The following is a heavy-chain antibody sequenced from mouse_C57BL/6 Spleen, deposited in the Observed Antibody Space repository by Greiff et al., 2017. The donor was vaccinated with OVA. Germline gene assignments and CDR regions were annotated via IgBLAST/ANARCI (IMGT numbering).Heavy chain of an antibody. J-gene: IGHJ3*01. Sequence: VHVKQSGPELVKPGASVKISCKASGYSFTDYNMNWVKQSHGQSLEWIGVINPNYGTTSYNQKFKGKATLTVDQSSSTAYMQLNSLTSEDSAVYDSARGFYYDAWLAYWGQGTLVTVSA. V-gene: IGHV1-39*01. CDR2: INPNYGTT. CDR3: ARGFYYDAWLAY. D-gene: IGHD2-4*01. CDR1: GYSFTDYN.